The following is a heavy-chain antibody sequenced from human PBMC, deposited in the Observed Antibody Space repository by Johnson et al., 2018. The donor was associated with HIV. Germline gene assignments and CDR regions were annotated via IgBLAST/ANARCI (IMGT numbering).Heavy chain of an antibody. Sequence: VQLVESGGGLVKPGGSLRLSCVVSGFTFSIYWMSWVRQAPGKGLEWVANIKQDGSEKYYVDSVKGRFTISRDNAKNSLYLQMNSLRAEDTAVYYCARGLWPQRWAFDIWGQGTMVTVSS. CDR2: IKQDGSEK. V-gene: IGHV3-7*05. J-gene: IGHJ3*02. CDR1: GFTFSIYW. CDR3: ARGLWPQRWAFDI. D-gene: IGHD5-24*01.